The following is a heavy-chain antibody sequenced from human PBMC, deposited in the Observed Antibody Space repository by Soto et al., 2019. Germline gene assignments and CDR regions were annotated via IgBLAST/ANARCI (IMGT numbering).Heavy chain of an antibody. V-gene: IGHV4-34*01. CDR2: INHSGST. CDR3: ARGHNLGLDY. Sequence: QVQLQQWGAGLLKPSETLSLTCAVYGGSFSGYYWSWIRQPPGKGLEWIGEINHSGSTNYNPSLKSRVTISVDTSKNQFSLKLSSVTAADTAVYYCARGHNLGLDYWGQGTLVTVSS. CDR1: GGSFSGYY. D-gene: IGHD1-1*01. J-gene: IGHJ4*02.